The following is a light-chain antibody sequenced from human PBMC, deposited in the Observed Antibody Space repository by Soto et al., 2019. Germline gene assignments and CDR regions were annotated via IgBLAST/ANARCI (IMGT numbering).Light chain of an antibody. V-gene: IGKV3-15*01. J-gene: IGKJ3*01. Sequence: EIVMTQSPATLAVSPGERATLSCRASQSISSNLAWYQQKNGQTPRLLIYGASTRAAGIPARFSGTGSGTDFTLAISSLQSDDFAVYYCLQYNNWPPFSVGPGTQVDIK. CDR1: QSISSN. CDR2: GAS. CDR3: LQYNNWPPFS.